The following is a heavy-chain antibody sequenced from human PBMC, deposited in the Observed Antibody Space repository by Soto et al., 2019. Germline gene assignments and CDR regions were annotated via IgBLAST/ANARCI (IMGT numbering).Heavy chain of an antibody. V-gene: IGHV3-30*09. CDR3: AKARHSTSWYGLEADF. CDR2: ISYGGDNK. CDR1: GFIFSDYA. Sequence: QVQLVESGGGVVQPGRSLRLSCAASGFIFSDYAMHWVRQAPGKGLEWGAVISYGGDNKYYADSVMGRFAISRDNLKNTLDLQMNSLNPQDTAVYHCAKARHSTSWYGLEADFWGQGTLVSVSS. J-gene: IGHJ4*02. D-gene: IGHD6-13*01.